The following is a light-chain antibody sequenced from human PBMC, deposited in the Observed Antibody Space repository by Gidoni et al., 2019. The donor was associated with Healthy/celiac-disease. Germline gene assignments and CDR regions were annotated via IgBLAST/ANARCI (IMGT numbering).Light chain of an antibody. V-gene: IGKV3-11*01. CDR2: DAS. CDR1: QSVSSY. Sequence: EIVLTQSPATLSLSSGERATLSCRASQSVSSYLAWYQQKPGQAPRLLIYDASNRATGIPARFSGSGSGTDFTLTNSSLEPEDFAVYYCQQRSNWPPGLTFGGGTKVEIK. CDR3: QQRSNWPPGLT. J-gene: IGKJ4*01.